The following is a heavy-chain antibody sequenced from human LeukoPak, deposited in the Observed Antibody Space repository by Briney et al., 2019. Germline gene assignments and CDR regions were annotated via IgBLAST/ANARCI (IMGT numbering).Heavy chain of an antibody. CDR3: ARVPGAAAGPQRAFDI. CDR1: GFTFSSYS. J-gene: IGHJ3*02. D-gene: IGHD6-13*01. V-gene: IGHV3-21*01. Sequence: GGSLRLSCAASGFTFSSYSMNWVRQAPGKGLEWVSSISSSSSYIYYADSVKGRFTISRDNAKNSLYLQMNSLRAEDTAVYYCARVPGAAAGPQRAFDIWGQGTMVTVSS. CDR2: ISSSSSYI.